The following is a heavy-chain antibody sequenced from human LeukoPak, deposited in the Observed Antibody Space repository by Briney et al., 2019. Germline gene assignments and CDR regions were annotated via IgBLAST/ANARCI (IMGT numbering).Heavy chain of an antibody. D-gene: IGHD3-10*01. J-gene: IGHJ5*02. V-gene: IGHV4-39*01. Sequence: SETLSLTCTVSGGSISSSSYYWGWIRQPPGRGLEWIGSIYSRGSTYYNPSLKSRVTISVDTSKNQFSLKLSSVTAADTAVYYCARRHDYYYGSGSHNNWFDPWGQGSLVTVSS. CDR2: IYSRGST. CDR3: ARRHDYYYGSGSHNNWFDP. CDR1: GGSISSSSYY.